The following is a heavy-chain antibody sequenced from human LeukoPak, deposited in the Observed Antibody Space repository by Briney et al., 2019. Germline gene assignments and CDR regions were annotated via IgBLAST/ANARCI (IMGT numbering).Heavy chain of an antibody. Sequence: GGSLRLSCAASGFTFDDYAMHWVGQAPGKGLEWVSGISWNSGSIGYADSVKGQFTISRDNAKNSLYLQMNSLRAEDTALYYCAKDFLGRRDGYNFGYWGQGTLVTVSS. CDR1: GFTFDDYA. D-gene: IGHD5-24*01. CDR2: ISWNSGSI. J-gene: IGHJ4*02. CDR3: AKDFLGRRDGYNFGY. V-gene: IGHV3-9*01.